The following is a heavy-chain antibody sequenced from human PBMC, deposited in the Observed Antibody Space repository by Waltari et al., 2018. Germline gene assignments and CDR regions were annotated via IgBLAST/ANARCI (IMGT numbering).Heavy chain of an antibody. V-gene: IGHV3-30*15. CDR3: ARRGVTGREAAPPDY. D-gene: IGHD2-15*01. CDR1: GFTFRSYA. CDR2: ISYDSINR. J-gene: IGHJ4*02. Sequence: QVQLVESGGGVVQPGPSLRLSCSASGFTFRSYAMHWVRQAPGKGLEWVAVISYDSINRFYADSVKGRFTISRDNSKNTLFLQMSSLRDDDTALYFCARRGVTGREAAPPDYWGQGTLVTVSS.